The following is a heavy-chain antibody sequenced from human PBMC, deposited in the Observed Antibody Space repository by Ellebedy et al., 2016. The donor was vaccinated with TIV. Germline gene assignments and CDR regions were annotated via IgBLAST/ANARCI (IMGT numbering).Heavy chain of an antibody. CDR2: IKQDGSDK. Sequence: GESLKISXAASGFTFTTFWMTWVRQAPGKGLEWVANIKQDGSDKYYVDSVKGRFTISRDDAKNSLYLQMTSLRAEDTAVYYCARYIQYTGSYYDYFDYWGQGTLVTVSS. D-gene: IGHD1-26*01. J-gene: IGHJ4*02. V-gene: IGHV3-7*02. CDR1: GFTFTTFW. CDR3: ARYIQYTGSYYDYFDY.